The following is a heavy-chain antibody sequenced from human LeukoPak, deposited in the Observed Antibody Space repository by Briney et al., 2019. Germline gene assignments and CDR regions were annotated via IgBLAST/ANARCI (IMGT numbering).Heavy chain of an antibody. J-gene: IGHJ4*02. CDR2: INTSGNT. CDR1: GGSISGDY. CDR3: AREGRQVTQLYGSYIFDY. V-gene: IGHV4-4*07. D-gene: IGHD4-11*01. Sequence: SETLSLTCTVSGGSISGDYWSWIRQPAGKGLEWIGRINTSGNTNYNPSLKSRVTISVDTSKNQFSLKLSSVTAADTAVYYCAREGRQVTQLYGSYIFDYWGQGTLVTVSS.